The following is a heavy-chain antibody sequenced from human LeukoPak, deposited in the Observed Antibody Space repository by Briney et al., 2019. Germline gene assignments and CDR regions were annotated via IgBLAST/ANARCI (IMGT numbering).Heavy chain of an antibody. V-gene: IGHV3-53*04. CDR3: ARDRGHSSGYYLDAFDI. Sequence: GGSQRLSCAASGLTVSSNYMSWVRQPPGKGLEWVSVIYTGGTADYADSVKGRFSISRHNTNNTLHLQMNSLRVEDTGVYYCARDRGHSSGYYLDAFDIWGQGTIVTVSS. D-gene: IGHD3-22*01. CDR2: IYTGGTA. J-gene: IGHJ3*02. CDR1: GLTVSSNY.